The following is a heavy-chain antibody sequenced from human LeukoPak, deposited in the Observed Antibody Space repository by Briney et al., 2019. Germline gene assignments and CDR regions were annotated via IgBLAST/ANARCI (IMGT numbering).Heavy chain of an antibody. D-gene: IGHD3-22*01. CDR2: TYTGGNS. CDR3: ARGGRGSAAVVAPRSFDI. Sequence: GGSLRLSCAASGFTFSSYGMHWVRQAPGKGLEWVSVTYTGGNSYYADSVKGRFIISRDISKNTLYLQMNSLRAEDSALYYCARGGRGSAAVVAPRSFDIWGQGTMVTVSS. V-gene: IGHV3-NL1*01. J-gene: IGHJ3*02. CDR1: GFTFSSYG.